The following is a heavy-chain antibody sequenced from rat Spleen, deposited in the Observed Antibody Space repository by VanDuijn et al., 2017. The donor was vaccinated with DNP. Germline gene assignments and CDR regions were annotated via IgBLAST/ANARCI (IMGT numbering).Heavy chain of an antibody. J-gene: IGHJ3*01. V-gene: IGHV5S13*01. CDR1: GFTFSNYD. Sequence: EVRLVESGGGLVQPGRSLKLSCAASGFTFSNYDMAWVRQAPTKGLEWIASISPGGGNTYYRDSVKGRLTISRDNAKNTQYLQRDSLRSEDTATYYCATSESAGFVYWGQGTLVTVSS. CDR3: ATSESAGFVY. D-gene: IGHD3-7*01. CDR2: ISPGGGNT.